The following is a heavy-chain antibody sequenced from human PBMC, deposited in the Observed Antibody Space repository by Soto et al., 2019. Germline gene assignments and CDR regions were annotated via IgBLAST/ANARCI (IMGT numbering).Heavy chain of an antibody. CDR2: IYYGGST. J-gene: IGHJ5*02. D-gene: IGHD4-4*01. V-gene: IGHV4-61*01. CDR1: GGSVSSGRFY. CDR3: ARTYSNYDNWFDP. Sequence: QVQLQESGPGLVKPSETLSLTCTVSGGSVSSGRFYWTWIRQPPGRGLESIGHIYYGGSTKYNPSLESRVTISVDTSNDQFSLKLSSVTAADTAVYYCARTYSNYDNWFDPWGQGTLVTVSS.